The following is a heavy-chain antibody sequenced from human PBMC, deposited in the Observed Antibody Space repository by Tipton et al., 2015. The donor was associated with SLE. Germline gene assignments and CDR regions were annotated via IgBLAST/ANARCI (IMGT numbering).Heavy chain of an antibody. Sequence: QLVQSGAEVKKPGASVKISCKASAFGFTNYYIHWVRQGPGQGPEWVSVISRSGETTSYAQKFQGRATMTRDSSTETVYMELTSLTSADTAVYFCAGDADYTGGWSGRLDPWGQGTLVTVSS. CDR2: ISRSGETT. D-gene: IGHD3-3*01. CDR1: AFGFTNYY. J-gene: IGHJ5*02. CDR3: AGDADYTGGWSGRLDP. V-gene: IGHV1-46*01.